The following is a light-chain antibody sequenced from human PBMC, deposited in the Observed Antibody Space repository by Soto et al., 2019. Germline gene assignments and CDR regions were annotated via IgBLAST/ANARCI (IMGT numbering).Light chain of an antibody. V-gene: IGKV1-5*01. CDR1: QSISSW. J-gene: IGKJ1*01. Sequence: DIQMTQSPSNLSASVGDRVTITCRASQSISSWLAWYQQKPGKAPKLLIYDASSLESGVPSRFSGSGSGTEFTRTIDSLQPDDFATYYCQQYNSYRTFGQGTKVEIK. CDR3: QQYNSYRT. CDR2: DAS.